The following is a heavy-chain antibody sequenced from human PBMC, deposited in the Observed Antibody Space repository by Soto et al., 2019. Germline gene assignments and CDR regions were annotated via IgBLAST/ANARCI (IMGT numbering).Heavy chain of an antibody. V-gene: IGHV2-26*01. J-gene: IGHJ6*02. CDR2: IFSNDEK. D-gene: IGHD3-3*01. CDR3: ARIRYDFWSGCSHYYYYYVMDV. Sequence: SGPSLVDPTETLTMACSVSGISHSNARMGVSWIRQPPGKALEWRAHIFSNDEKSYSTSLKSRLTMSKDAAKGQGVLTMAKMDPVDTATDYCARIRYDFWSGCSHYYYYYVMDVWGQGTPVTVSS. CDR1: GISHSNARMG.